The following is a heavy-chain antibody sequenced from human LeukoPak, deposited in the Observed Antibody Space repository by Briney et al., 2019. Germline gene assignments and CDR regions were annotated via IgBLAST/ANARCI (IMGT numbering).Heavy chain of an antibody. CDR3: ARDDGVAARPDYFDY. Sequence: SETLSLTCTVSGGSISSYYWSWIRQPPGKGLEWIGRIYTSGSTNYNPSLKSRVTMSIDTSKNQFSLKLSSVTAADTAVYYCARDDGVAARPDYFDYWAREPWSPSTQ. CDR2: IYTSGST. J-gene: IGHJ4*02. V-gene: IGHV4-4*07. CDR1: GGSISSYY. D-gene: IGHD6-6*01.